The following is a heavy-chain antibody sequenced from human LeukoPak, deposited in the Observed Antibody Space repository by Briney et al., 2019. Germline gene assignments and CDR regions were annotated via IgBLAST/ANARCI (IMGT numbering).Heavy chain of an antibody. D-gene: IGHD4-17*01. J-gene: IGHJ4*02. Sequence: GGSLRLSCAASGFTFSSYGMHWVRQAPGKGLEWVGVISDDGRNKKYADSVKGRFTISRDSSKDTLYLQMNSLRDEDTAVYYCAKRPSDYGDYVTYFDYWGQGTLVTVSS. CDR1: GFTFSSYG. CDR3: AKRPSDYGDYVTYFDY. V-gene: IGHV3-30*18. CDR2: ISDDGRNK.